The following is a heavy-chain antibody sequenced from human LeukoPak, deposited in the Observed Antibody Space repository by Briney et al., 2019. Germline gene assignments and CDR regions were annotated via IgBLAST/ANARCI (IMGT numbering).Heavy chain of an antibody. CDR3: ASVSGYSGYYFDY. CDR2: IIPILGIA. D-gene: IGHD5-12*01. CDR1: GGTFSSYA. J-gene: IGHJ4*02. V-gene: IGHV1-69*04. Sequence: SVTVSCKASGGTFSSYAISWVRQAPGQGLEWMGRIIPILGIANYAQKFQGRVTITADKSTSTAYMELSSLRSEDTAVYYCASVSGYSGYYFDYWGQGTLVTVSS.